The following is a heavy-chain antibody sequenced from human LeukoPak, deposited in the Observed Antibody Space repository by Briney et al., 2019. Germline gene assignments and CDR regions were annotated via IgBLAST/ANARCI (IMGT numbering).Heavy chain of an antibody. D-gene: IGHD3-10*01. CDR2: ISGSGGST. CDR1: GFTFSSYA. J-gene: IGHJ4*02. V-gene: IGHV3-23*01. CDR3: AKGDYYDFDY. Sequence: PGGSLRLSCAASGFTFSSYAMSWVRQAPGKGLEWVSVISGSGGSTYSAESVKGRFTISRDNSKNTLYLQMNSLRVEDTAVYYCAKGDYYDFDYWGQGTLVTVSS.